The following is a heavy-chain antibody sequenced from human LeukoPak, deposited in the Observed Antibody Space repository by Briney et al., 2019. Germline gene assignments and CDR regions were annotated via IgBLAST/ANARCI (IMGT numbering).Heavy chain of an antibody. CDR1: GYSFTNYD. V-gene: IGHV1-8*02. Sequence: GASVKVSFKASGYSFTNYDINWVRQATGQGLEWMGWMNPNSGNTGYAQKFQGRVTMTRNTSISTAYMELSSLRSEDTAVYYCARGLARTSMVTRGGVRFDYWGQGTLVTVSS. CDR3: ARGLARTSMVTRGGVRFDY. CDR2: MNPNSGNT. D-gene: IGHD5-18*01. J-gene: IGHJ4*02.